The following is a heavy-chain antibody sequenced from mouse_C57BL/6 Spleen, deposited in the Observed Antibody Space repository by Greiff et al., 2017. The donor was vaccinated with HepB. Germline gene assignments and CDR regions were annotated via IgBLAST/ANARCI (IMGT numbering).Heavy chain of an antibody. V-gene: IGHV1-19*01. Sequence: EVQLQQSGPVLVKPGASVKMSCKASGYTFTDYYMNWVKQSHGKSLDWIEVINPYNGGTSYNQKFKGKATLTVDKSSSTAYMELNSLTSEDSAVYYCARSGTTVVAKDWFAYWGQGTLVTVAA. D-gene: IGHD1-1*01. CDR3: ARSGTTVVAKDWFAY. CDR1: GYTFTDYY. CDR2: INPYNGGT. J-gene: IGHJ3*01.